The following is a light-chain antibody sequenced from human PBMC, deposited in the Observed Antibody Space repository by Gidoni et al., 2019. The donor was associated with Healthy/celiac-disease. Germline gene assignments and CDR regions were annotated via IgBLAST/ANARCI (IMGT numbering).Light chain of an antibody. V-gene: IGLV1-44*01. CDR2: SNN. CDR3: AAWDDSLNGVV. CDR1: SSNLGSNT. J-gene: IGLJ2*01. Sequence: QSVLTQPPSASGPPGQWVTISCSGSSSNLGSNTVNWYQQLPGTAPKLLIYSNNQRPSGVPDRFSGSKSGTSASLAISGLQSEDEADYYCAAWDDSLNGVVFGGGTKLTVL.